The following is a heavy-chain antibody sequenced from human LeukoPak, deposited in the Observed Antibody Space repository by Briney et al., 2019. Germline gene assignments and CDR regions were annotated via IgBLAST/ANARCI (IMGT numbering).Heavy chain of an antibody. J-gene: IGHJ6*03. Sequence: PSETLSLTCDVYGGSFSGFYWSWIRQPPGKGLEWIGEVKYSGTTNYNPSLKSPVIISLDTSKNQFSLKLRSVTAADTAVYYCARGLKRCNDYYYYYLDVWGKGTTVTVSS. D-gene: IGHD4/OR15-4a*01. CDR2: VKYSGTT. CDR3: ARGLKRCNDYYYYYLDV. CDR1: GGSFSGFY. V-gene: IGHV4-34*01.